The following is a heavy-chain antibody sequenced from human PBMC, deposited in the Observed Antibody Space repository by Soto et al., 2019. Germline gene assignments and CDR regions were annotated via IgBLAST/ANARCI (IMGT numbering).Heavy chain of an antibody. Sequence: SVKVSCKASGGTFSSYAISWVRQAPGQGLEWMGGIIPIFGTANYAQKFQGRVTITADESTSTAYMELSSLRSEDTAVYYCARLPMRVSATIYYYGMDVWGQGTTVTVSS. V-gene: IGHV1-69*13. D-gene: IGHD3-3*01. CDR1: GGTFSSYA. J-gene: IGHJ6*02. CDR3: ARLPMRVSATIYYYGMDV. CDR2: IIPIFGTA.